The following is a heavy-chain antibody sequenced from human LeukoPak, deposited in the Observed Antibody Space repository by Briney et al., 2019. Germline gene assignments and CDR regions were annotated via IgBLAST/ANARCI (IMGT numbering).Heavy chain of an antibody. D-gene: IGHD1-26*01. J-gene: IGHJ5*02. CDR3: ARVIVGDPNWFDP. CDR2: ISSSGSTI. V-gene: IGHV3-48*04. Sequence: GGSLRLSCAVSGFTFSGYAMHWVRQAPGKGLEWVSYISSSGSTIYYADSEKGRFTISRDNAKNSLYLQMNSLRAEDTAVYYCARVIVGDPNWFDPWGQGTLVTVSS. CDR1: GFTFSGYA.